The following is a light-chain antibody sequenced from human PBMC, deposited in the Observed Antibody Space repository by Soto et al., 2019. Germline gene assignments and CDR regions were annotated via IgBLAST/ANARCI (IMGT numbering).Light chain of an antibody. Sequence: QSVLTQPPSVSGTLGQGVTISCSGSTSNIGENSVGWFQQLPGTAPKVLIYVTNKRPSGVPDRFSGSKSGTSAYLAISGLQSEDEADYYCAAWDGSLNGHVFRNGTKLTVL. J-gene: IGLJ1*01. CDR3: AAWDGSLNGHV. CDR1: TSNIGENS. V-gene: IGLV1-44*01. CDR2: VTN.